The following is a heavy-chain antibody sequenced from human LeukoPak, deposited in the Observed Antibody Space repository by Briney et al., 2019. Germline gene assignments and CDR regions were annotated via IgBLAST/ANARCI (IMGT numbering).Heavy chain of an antibody. CDR3: ARELVAAAGTRWFDP. CDR1: GGSISSYY. D-gene: IGHD6-13*01. V-gene: IGHV4-59*12. CDR2: IYYSGST. J-gene: IGHJ5*02. Sequence: PSETLSLTCTVSGGSISSYYWSWIRQPPGKGLEWIGYIYYSGSTNYKSSLKSRVTISVDTSKNQFSLKLSSVTAADTAVYYCARELVAAAGTRWFDPWGQGTLVTVSS.